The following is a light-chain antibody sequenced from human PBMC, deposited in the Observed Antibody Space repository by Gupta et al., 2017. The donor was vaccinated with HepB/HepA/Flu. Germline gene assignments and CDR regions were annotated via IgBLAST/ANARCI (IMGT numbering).Light chain of an antibody. Sequence: QSVVTQEPSFSVSPGGTVTLTCGLTSGSVSTAFSPSWYQQTPGQPPRTLIYNRNRRSSGVPVRFSGSFRGHTAALTITGAQADDESDYYCVLNMGSGVWVFGGGTKLTVL. CDR3: VLNMGSGVWV. J-gene: IGLJ3*02. CDR2: NRN. V-gene: IGLV8-61*01. CDR1: SGSVSTAFS.